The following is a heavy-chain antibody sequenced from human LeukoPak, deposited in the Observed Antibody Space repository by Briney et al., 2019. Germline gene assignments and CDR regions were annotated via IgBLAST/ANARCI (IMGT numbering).Heavy chain of an antibody. J-gene: IGHJ6*02. CDR3: ARLLGYCTNGVCYGGMDV. CDR1: GFTFSSYA. Sequence: GRSLRLSCAASGFTFSSYAMHWVRQAPGKGLEWVAVISYDGSNKYYADSVKGRFTISRDNSKNTLYLQMNSLRAEDTAVYYCARLLGYCTNGVCYGGMDVWGQGTTVTVSS. D-gene: IGHD2-8*01. CDR2: ISYDGSNK. V-gene: IGHV3-30-3*01.